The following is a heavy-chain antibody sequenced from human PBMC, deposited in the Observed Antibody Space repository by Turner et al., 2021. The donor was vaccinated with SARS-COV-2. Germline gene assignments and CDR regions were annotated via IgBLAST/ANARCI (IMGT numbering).Heavy chain of an antibody. CDR2: IYWDDDK. Sequence: QITLKESGPTLVKPTQTLTLTCPFSGFSLSTSGVGVAWIRQPPGKALEWLALIYWDDDKRYSPSLKSRLTITKDTSKNQVVLTMTNMDPVDTATYYRAHKVVAAIFDYWGQGTLVTVSS. J-gene: IGHJ4*02. CDR1: GFSLSTSGVG. V-gene: IGHV2-5*02. CDR3: AHKVVAAIFDY. D-gene: IGHD2-15*01.